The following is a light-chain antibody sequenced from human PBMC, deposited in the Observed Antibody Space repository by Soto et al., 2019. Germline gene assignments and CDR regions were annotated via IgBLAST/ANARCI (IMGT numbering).Light chain of an antibody. CDR2: DAS. CDR1: QSISSW. J-gene: IGKJ1*01. Sequence: DIQMTQSPSTLSASVGDRVTITCRASQSISSWLAWYQQKPGKAPKLLIYDASSLESGVPSRFSVSGSGTEFTLAISSLQPDDFATYDCQHYNSYPRTFGQGTKVEIK. CDR3: QHYNSYPRT. V-gene: IGKV1-5*01.